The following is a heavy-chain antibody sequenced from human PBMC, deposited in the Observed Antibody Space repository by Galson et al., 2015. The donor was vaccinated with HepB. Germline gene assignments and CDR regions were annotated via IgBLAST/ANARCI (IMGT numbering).Heavy chain of an antibody. V-gene: IGHV5-51*01. CDR1: W. CDR3: ARLESSGWYHFDY. Sequence: WIGWVRQMPGKGLEWMGIIYPGDSDTRYSPSFQGQVTISADKSISTAYLQWSSLKASDTAMYYCARLESSGWYHFDYWGQGTLVTVSS. J-gene: IGHJ4*02. CDR2: IYPGDSDT. D-gene: IGHD6-19*01.